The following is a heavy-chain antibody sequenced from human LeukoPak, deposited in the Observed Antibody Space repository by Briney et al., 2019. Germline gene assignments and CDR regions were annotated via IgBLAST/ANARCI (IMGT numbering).Heavy chain of an antibody. Sequence: WGSLRLSCAASGITFSSYAMTWVRQAPGKGLEWVASIRNNGATTDDADSVQGRFTISRDNCKSILYLQMNSLRDEDTAVYYCAKAYHDSGCLFAYWGRGPLFT. CDR2: IRNNGATT. D-gene: IGHD6-19*01. CDR3: AKAYHDSGCLFAY. V-gene: IGHV3-23*01. J-gene: IGHJ4*02. CDR1: GITFSSYA.